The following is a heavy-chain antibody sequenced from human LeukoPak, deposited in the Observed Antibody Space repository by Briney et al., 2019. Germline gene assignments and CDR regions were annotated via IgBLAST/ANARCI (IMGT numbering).Heavy chain of an antibody. J-gene: IGHJ4*02. CDR1: GFIFSNLW. CDR3: ARGGGGMDF. CDR2: IKLDGSDT. Sequence: GGSLRLSCAASGFIFSNLWMSWVRQAPGKGLEWVANIKLDGSDTYYVDSVRGRFTISRDNAKSSLYLQMNSLRAEDTAVYYCARGGGGMDFWGQGTLVTVSS. V-gene: IGHV3-7*03.